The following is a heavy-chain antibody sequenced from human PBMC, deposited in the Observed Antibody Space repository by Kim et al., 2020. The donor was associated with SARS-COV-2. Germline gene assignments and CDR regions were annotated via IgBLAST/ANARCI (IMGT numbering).Heavy chain of an antibody. D-gene: IGHD4-17*01. J-gene: IGHJ6*02. Sequence: GGSLRLSCAASGFTFSSYGMHWVRQAPGKGLEWVAVISYDGSNKYYADSVKGRFTISRDNSKNTLYLQMNSLRAEDTAVYYCAKATGGPGLRVHFYYYYGMDVWGQGTTVTVSS. CDR1: GFTFSSYG. CDR2: ISYDGSNK. CDR3: AKATGGPGLRVHFYYYYGMDV. V-gene: IGHV3-30*18.